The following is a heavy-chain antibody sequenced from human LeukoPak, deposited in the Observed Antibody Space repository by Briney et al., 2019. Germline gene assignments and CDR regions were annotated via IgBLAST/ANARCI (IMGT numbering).Heavy chain of an antibody. J-gene: IGHJ4*02. Sequence: SETLSLTCAVSGGSISSSNWWSWVRQPPGKGLEWVGEIYHSGSTNYNPSLKSRVTISVDKSKNQFSLKLSSVTAADTAVYYCAREAAGYYYDSSGYYEGFYFDYWGQGTLVTVSS. D-gene: IGHD3-22*01. CDR3: AREAAGYYYDSSGYYEGFYFDY. CDR1: GGSISSSNW. CDR2: IYHSGST. V-gene: IGHV4-4*02.